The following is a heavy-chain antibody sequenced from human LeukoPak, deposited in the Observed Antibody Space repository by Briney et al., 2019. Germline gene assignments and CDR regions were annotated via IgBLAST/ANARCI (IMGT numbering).Heavy chain of an antibody. V-gene: IGHV4-59*01. D-gene: IGHD3-22*01. Sequence: PSETLSLTCTVSGGSISSYYWSWIRQPPGKGLEWIGYIYYSGSTNYNPSLKSRVTISVDTSKNQFSLKLSSVTAADTAVYYCAREKREAYYDSSGYFKDAFDIWGQGTMVTVSS. J-gene: IGHJ3*02. CDR2: IYYSGST. CDR3: AREKREAYYDSSGYFKDAFDI. CDR1: GGSISSYY.